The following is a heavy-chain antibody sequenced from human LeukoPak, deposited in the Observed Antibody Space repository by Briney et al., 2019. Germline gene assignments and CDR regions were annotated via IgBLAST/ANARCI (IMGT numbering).Heavy chain of an antibody. J-gene: IGHJ4*02. Sequence: PSETLSLTCTISGDSIGRINYFWGWIRQAPGKGLEWIVSMSYSGHTYYNPSLKSRVTTSIDTSKNQLSLKLNSVTAADTAVYYCATYKYDYVWGNQHFDYWGQGTLVAVSS. CDR1: GDSIGRINYF. V-gene: IGHV4-39*07. CDR3: ATYKYDYVWGNQHFDY. CDR2: MSYSGHT. D-gene: IGHD3-16*01.